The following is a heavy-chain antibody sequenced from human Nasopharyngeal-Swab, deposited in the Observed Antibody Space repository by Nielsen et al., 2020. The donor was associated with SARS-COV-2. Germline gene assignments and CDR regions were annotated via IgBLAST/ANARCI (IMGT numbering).Heavy chain of an antibody. CDR1: GGSFSGYY. CDR3: ARFMPTAMATYWDY. V-gene: IGHV4-34*01. Sequence: SETLSLICAVYGGSFSGYYWSWIRQPPEKGLEWIGEINHSGSTNYNPSLKSRVTISVDTSKNQFSLKLSSVTAADTAVYYCARFMPTAMATYWDYWGQGTLVTVSS. D-gene: IGHD5-18*01. J-gene: IGHJ4*02. CDR2: INHSGST.